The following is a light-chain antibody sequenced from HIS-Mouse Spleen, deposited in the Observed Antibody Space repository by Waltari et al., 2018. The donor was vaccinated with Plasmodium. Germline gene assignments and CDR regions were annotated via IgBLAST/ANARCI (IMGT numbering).Light chain of an antibody. V-gene: IGLV3-27*01. J-gene: IGLJ3*02. Sequence: SYELTQPSSVSVSPGQTARITCSGDVLAKTYARWFQQKPGKAPVLVIYKDSERPSGIPERFSGASSGTTVTLTISGAQVEDEADYYCYSAADNNRVFGGGTKLTVL. CDR3: YSAADNNRV. CDR1: VLAKTY. CDR2: KDS.